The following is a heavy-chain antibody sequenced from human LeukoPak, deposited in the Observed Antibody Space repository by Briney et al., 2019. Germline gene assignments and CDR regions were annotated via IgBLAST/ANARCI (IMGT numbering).Heavy chain of an antibody. CDR3: ARVGSSSWYNYYYYYMDV. CDR1: GGSISSGSYY. J-gene: IGHJ6*03. V-gene: IGHV4-61*02. CDR2: IYTSGST. Sequence: PSQTLSLTCTVSGGSISSGSYYWSWIRQPAGKGLEWIGRIYTSGSTNYNPSLKSRVTISVDTSKNQFSLKLSSVTAADTAVCYCARVGSSSWYNYYYYYMDVWGKGTTVTVSS. D-gene: IGHD6-13*01.